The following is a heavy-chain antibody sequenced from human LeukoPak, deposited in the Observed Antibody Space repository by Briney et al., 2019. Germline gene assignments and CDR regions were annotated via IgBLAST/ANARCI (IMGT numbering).Heavy chain of an antibody. CDR1: GDSISFYY. CDR3: ARETDFIVGAPHYFDD. Sequence: SETLSLTCTVSGDSISFYYWSWIRQPPGKGLEWIGCIYYSGSTNYNPSLKSRVTISVDTSKNQFSLKLTSVTAADTAVYYCARETDFIVGAPHYFDDWGQGTLVTVSS. CDR2: IYYSGST. V-gene: IGHV4-59*01. J-gene: IGHJ4*02. D-gene: IGHD1-26*01.